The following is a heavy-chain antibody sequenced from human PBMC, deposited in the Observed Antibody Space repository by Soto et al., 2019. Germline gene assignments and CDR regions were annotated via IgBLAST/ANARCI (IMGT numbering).Heavy chain of an antibody. CDR1: GFSFSTYW. Sequence: GSLRLSCTPSGFSFSTYWMHWVRQAPGEGLAWVSRINMDGTTINYADSVKGRFTISRDNAKNTLYLQMNSLRAEDTAVYYCAKDLYGDYGFEYYYGMDVWGQGTTVTVSS. V-gene: IGHV3-74*01. CDR3: AKDLYGDYGFEYYYGMDV. CDR2: INMDGTTI. D-gene: IGHD4-17*01. J-gene: IGHJ6*02.